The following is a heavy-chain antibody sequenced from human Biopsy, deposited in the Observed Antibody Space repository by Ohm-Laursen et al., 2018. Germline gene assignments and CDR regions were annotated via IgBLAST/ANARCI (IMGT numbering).Heavy chain of an antibody. V-gene: IGHV4-61*03. D-gene: IGHD4-23*01. J-gene: IGHJ1*01. CDR2: ISHTGYT. Sequence: SDTLSLTCIVSSGSIRTGDYYWTWIRQPPGKGLEWIGHISHTGYTSYKSSLKSRVTISLDTSRKHFSLRLTSLAAADTAVYYCARGSNEYGGLYFPHWGQGTLVTVSS. CDR3: ARGSNEYGGLYFPH. CDR1: SGSIRTGDYY.